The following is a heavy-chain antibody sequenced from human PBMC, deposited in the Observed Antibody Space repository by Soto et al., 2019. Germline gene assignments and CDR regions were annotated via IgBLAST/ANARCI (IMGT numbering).Heavy chain of an antibody. CDR2: ISYDGSNK. Sequence: GGSLRLSCAASGFTFSSYGMHWVRQAPGKGLEWVAVISYDGSNKYYADSVKGRFTISRDNSKNTLYLQMNSLRAEDTAVYYCAKLAAAGTLDDAFDTWGQGTMVTVSS. CDR1: GFTFSSYG. CDR3: AKLAAAGTLDDAFDT. J-gene: IGHJ3*02. D-gene: IGHD6-13*01. V-gene: IGHV3-30*18.